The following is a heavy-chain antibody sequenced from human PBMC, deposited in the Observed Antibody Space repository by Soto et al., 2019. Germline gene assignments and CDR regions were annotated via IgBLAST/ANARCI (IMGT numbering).Heavy chain of an antibody. J-gene: IGHJ6*02. Sequence: QVQLVQSGAELKKPGSSVKVSCKASGGTFGNFTISWVRQAPGQGLEWMGRIIPLFQTANYALKFQGRVKITADESTSTAYMDLNRLSSDGTAVYYCERWSHWNPLDYSGIDLWGQGTTVLVSS. CDR3: ERWSHWNPLDYSGIDL. CDR1: GGTFGNFT. V-gene: IGHV1-69*18. D-gene: IGHD1-1*01. CDR2: IIPLFQTA.